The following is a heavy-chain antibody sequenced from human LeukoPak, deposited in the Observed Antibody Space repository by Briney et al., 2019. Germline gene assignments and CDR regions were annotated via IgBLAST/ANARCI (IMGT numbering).Heavy chain of an antibody. CDR3: ARGSARGWWYIDY. V-gene: IGHV4-59*01. J-gene: IGHJ4*02. Sequence: SESLSLSCTASGGSISSYYWSWIRQPPGKGLEWIGYIYYSGSTNYNPSLKSRVTISVDTSKNQFSLKLSSVTAADTAVYYCARGSARGWWYIDYWGQGTLVTVSS. CDR1: GGSISSYY. CDR2: IYYSGST. D-gene: IGHD2-15*01.